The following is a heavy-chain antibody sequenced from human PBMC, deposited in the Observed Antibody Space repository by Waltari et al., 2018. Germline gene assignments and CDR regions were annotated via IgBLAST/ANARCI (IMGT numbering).Heavy chain of an antibody. CDR2: IIPIFGTA. J-gene: IGHJ6*03. V-gene: IGHV1-69*14. Sequence: QVQLVQSGAEVKKPGSSVKVSCKASGGTFSSYAISWVRQAPGQGLGWMGGIIPIFGTANYAQKFQGRVTITADKSTSTAYMELSSLRSEDTAVYYCASAYCGGDCSPYYYYYYMDVWGKGTTVTVSS. CDR3: ASAYCGGDCSPYYYYYYMDV. D-gene: IGHD2-21*01. CDR1: GGTFSSYA.